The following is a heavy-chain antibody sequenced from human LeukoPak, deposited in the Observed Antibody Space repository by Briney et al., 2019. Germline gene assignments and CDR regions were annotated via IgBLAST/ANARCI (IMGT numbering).Heavy chain of an antibody. J-gene: IGHJ4*02. Sequence: ASVKVSCKASGYTFTGYYMHWVRQAPGQGLEWMGWINPNSGGTNYAQKFQGRVTMTRNTSISTAYMELSRLRSDDTAVYYCARVPTKGSSWVYWGQGTLVTVSS. CDR3: ARVPTKGSSWVY. CDR2: INPNSGGT. D-gene: IGHD6-13*01. CDR1: GYTFTGYY. V-gene: IGHV1-2*02.